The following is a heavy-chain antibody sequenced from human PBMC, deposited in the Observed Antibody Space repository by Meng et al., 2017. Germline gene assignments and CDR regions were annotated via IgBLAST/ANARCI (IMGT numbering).Heavy chain of an antibody. CDR3: ARDLPYDSSSYLGINWFDP. D-gene: IGHD3-22*01. Sequence: VKVSCKASGYTFTSYYMHWVRQAPGQGLEWMGIINPSGGSTSYAQKFQGRVTMTRDTSTSTVYMELSSLRSEDTAVYYCARDLPYDSSSYLGINWFDPWGQGTRVTVSS. CDR1: GYTFTSYY. CDR2: INPSGGST. J-gene: IGHJ5*02. V-gene: IGHV1-46*01.